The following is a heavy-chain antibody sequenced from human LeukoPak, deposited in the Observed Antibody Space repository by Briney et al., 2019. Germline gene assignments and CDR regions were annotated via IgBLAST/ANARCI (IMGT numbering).Heavy chain of an antibody. CDR3: ARDLDIVVVVAATSLDY. CDR1: GFTVSSNY. D-gene: IGHD2-15*01. CDR2: IYSGGST. J-gene: IGHJ4*02. Sequence: GGSLRLSCAASGFTVSSNYMSWVRQAPGKGLEWVSVIYSGGSTYYADSVKGRFTISRDNSKNTLYLQMNILRAEDTAVYYCARDLDIVVVVAATSLDYWGQGTLVTVSS. V-gene: IGHV3-66*01.